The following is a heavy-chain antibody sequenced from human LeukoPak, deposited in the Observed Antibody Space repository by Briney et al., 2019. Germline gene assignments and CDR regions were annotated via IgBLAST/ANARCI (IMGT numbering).Heavy chain of an antibody. CDR3: ARETVSGTSDAFDI. Sequence: SETLSLTCTVSGGSIRSSYYYWGWIRQPPGKGLEWIGSIYDSGSTYYNPSLKSRVTISVDTSKNQFSLKLNSVTAADTAVYYCARETVSGTSDAFDIWGQGTMVTVSS. CDR2: IYDSGST. J-gene: IGHJ3*02. CDR1: GGSIRSSYYY. V-gene: IGHV4-39*07. D-gene: IGHD1-1*01.